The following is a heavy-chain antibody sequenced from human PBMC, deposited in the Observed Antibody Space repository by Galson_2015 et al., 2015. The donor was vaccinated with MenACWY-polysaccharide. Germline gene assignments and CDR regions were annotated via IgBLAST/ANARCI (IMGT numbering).Heavy chain of an antibody. Sequence: SLRLSCAASGFTFSSYGMYWVRQAPGKGLEWVTYITYDGSDQNYARSVKGRFTISRDNSKSMLYLQMDSLRAEDTAVYHCAKREARNSGPFDLWGQGALVTVSS. CDR2: ITYDGSDQ. CDR1: GFTFSSYG. J-gene: IGHJ4*02. V-gene: IGHV3-30*02. CDR3: AKREARNSGPFDL. D-gene: IGHD6-19*01.